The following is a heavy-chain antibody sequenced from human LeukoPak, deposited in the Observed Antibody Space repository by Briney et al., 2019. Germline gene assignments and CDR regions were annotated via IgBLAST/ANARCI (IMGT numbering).Heavy chain of an antibody. CDR3: ARGEYYGSGSWGY. CDR1: GYSLTSYD. J-gene: IGHJ4*02. Sequence: GASVKVSCKASGYSLTSYDINWVRQATGQGLEWMGWLNPNSGYTGYAQKFQGRVTFTRKTSMNTAYMELSSLRSEDTAVYFCARGEYYGSGSWGYWGQGTLVTVSS. D-gene: IGHD3-10*01. V-gene: IGHV1-8*03. CDR2: LNPNSGYT.